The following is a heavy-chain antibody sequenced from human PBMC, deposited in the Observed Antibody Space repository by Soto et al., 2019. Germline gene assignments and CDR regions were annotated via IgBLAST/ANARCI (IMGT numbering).Heavy chain of an antibody. CDR2: IYYSGST. V-gene: IGHV4-59*01. Sequence: SETLSLTCTVSGGSSSSYYWSWIRQPPGKGLEWIGYIYYSGSTNYNPSLKSRVTISVDTSKNQFSLKLSSVTAADTAVYYCARGGYYGSGSSKDYFDYWGQGTLVTVSS. CDR3: ARGGYYGSGSSKDYFDY. D-gene: IGHD3-10*01. J-gene: IGHJ4*02. CDR1: GGSSSSYY.